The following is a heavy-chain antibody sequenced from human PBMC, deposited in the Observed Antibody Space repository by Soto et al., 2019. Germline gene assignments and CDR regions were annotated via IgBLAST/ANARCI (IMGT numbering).Heavy chain of an antibody. CDR1: GGTFSSYS. Sequence: GASVKVSCKASGGTFSSYSMSWVRQAPGQGLEWMGGIIPIVGTANYAQKFQGRVTITADESTSTAYMELSSLRSEDTAVYYCARVKFSYCGGDDYPSVPQYYFDYWGQGTLVTVSS. CDR3: ARVKFSYCGGDDYPSVPQYYFDY. J-gene: IGHJ4*02. CDR2: IIPIVGTA. V-gene: IGHV1-69*13. D-gene: IGHD2-21*02.